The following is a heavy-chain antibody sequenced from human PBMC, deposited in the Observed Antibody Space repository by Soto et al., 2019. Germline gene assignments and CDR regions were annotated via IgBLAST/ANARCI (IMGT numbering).Heavy chain of an antibody. CDR3: VRDDTRRNNDFWSGHYTTDAFDI. D-gene: IGHD3-3*01. J-gene: IGHJ3*02. V-gene: IGHV3-7*01. Sequence: EVQLVESGGGLVQPGGSLRLSCAASGFTFSRYWMSWVRQAPGKGLEWVANIKQDGSEKYYVESVKGRFTMSRDNTKNSLYLQMNSLRAEDTAVYYCVRDDTRRNNDFWSGHYTTDAFDILGQGRMVTVSS. CDR2: IKQDGSEK. CDR1: GFTFSRYW.